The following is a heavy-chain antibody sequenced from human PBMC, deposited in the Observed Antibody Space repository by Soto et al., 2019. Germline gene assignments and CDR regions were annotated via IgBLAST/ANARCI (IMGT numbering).Heavy chain of an antibody. CDR2: ISSSSSYI. J-gene: IGHJ4*02. CDR3: ARDRVDSSDWTSPSGGY. D-gene: IGHD6-19*01. CDR1: GFTFSSYS. Sequence: EVQLVESGGGLVKPGGSLRLSCAASGFTFSSYSMNWVRQGPGKGLEWVSSISSSSSYIYYADSVKGRFTISRDNAKNSLYLQMNSLRAEDTAVYYCARDRVDSSDWTSPSGGYWGQGTLVTVSS. V-gene: IGHV3-21*01.